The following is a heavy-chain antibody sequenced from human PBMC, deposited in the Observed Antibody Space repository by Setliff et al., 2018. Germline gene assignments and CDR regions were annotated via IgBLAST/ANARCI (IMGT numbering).Heavy chain of an antibody. D-gene: IGHD3-22*01. CDR1: GYSFSSYW. Sequence: PGESLKISCQGSGYSFSSYWIGWVRQMPGKGLEWMGIIFPGDSDTRYSPSFQGQVTISADKSISTAYLQWSSLKASDTAVYYCARVTMIVLSRRAFDIWGQGTMVTVSS. J-gene: IGHJ3*02. CDR3: ARVTMIVLSRRAFDI. CDR2: IFPGDSDT. V-gene: IGHV5-51*01.